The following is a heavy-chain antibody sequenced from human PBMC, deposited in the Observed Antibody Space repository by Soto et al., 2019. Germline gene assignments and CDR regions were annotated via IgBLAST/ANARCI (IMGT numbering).Heavy chain of an antibody. D-gene: IGHD6-19*01. CDR1: GYTFTSYG. CDR3: ARDLSKAVAGTTPPADY. Sequence: ASVKVSCKASGYTFTSYGISWVRQAPGQGLEWMGWISAYNGNTNYAQKLQGRVTMTTDTSTSTAYMELRSLRSDDTAVYYCARDLSKAVAGTTPPADYWGQGTLVTVSS. CDR2: ISAYNGNT. V-gene: IGHV1-18*01. J-gene: IGHJ4*02.